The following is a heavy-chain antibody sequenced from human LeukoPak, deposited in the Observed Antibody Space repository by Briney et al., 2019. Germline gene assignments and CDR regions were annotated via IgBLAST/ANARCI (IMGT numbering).Heavy chain of an antibody. D-gene: IGHD6-13*01. CDR1: GFTVSSNY. V-gene: IGHV3-53*01. CDR2: IYSGGST. CDR3: ARIAAAGTSFDY. Sequence: GGSLRLSCAASGFTVSSNYMSWVRQAPGKGLEWVSVIYSGGSTYYADSVKGRFTISRDNSKNTLYLQMNSLRAEDTAVYYCARIAAAGTSFDYWGQGTLVTVSS. J-gene: IGHJ4*02.